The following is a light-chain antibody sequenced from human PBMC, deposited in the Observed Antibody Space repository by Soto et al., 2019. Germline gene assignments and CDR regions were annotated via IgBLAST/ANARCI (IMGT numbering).Light chain of an antibody. J-gene: IGLJ2*01. CDR1: SSNIGAGYD. CDR3: QSYDSILNGWGI. Sequence: QSVLTQPPSVSGAPGQRVTISCTGSSSNIGAGYDVQWYQQLPATAPKLLIYANSNRPSGVPDRFSGSKSGTSASLAISGLQDEDEADYSCQSYDSILNGWGIFGGGTKLTVL. CDR2: ANS. V-gene: IGLV1-40*01.